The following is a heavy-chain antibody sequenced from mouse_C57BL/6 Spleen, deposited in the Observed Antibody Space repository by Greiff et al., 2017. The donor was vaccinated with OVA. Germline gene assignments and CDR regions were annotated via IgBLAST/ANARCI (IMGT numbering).Heavy chain of an antibody. CDR3: TTPYGNYGGDYYFDY. Sequence: VQLQESGAELVRPGASVKLSCTASGFNIKDDYMHWVKQRPEQGLEWIGWIDPENGDTEYASKFQGKATITADTSSNTAYLQLSSLTSEDTAVYYCTTPYGNYGGDYYFDYWGQGTTLTVSS. D-gene: IGHD2-1*01. CDR2: IDPENGDT. CDR1: GFNIKDDY. V-gene: IGHV14-4*01. J-gene: IGHJ2*01.